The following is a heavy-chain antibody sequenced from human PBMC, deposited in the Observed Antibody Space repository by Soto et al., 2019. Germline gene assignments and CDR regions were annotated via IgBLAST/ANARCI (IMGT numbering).Heavy chain of an antibody. CDR3: ARTPVRGPDFWSGYYTYYFDY. V-gene: IGHV4-61*01. Sequence: SETLSLTCTVSGGSVSSGSYYWSWIRQPPGKGLEWIGYIYYSGSTNYNPSLKSRVTISVDTSKNQFSLKLSSVTAADTAVYYCARTPVRGPDFWSGYYTYYFDYWGQGTLVTVSS. J-gene: IGHJ4*02. D-gene: IGHD3-3*01. CDR2: IYYSGST. CDR1: GGSVSSGSYY.